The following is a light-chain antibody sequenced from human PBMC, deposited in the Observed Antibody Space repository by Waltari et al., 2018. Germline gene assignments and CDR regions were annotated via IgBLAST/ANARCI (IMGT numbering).Light chain of an antibody. CDR1: SIDVGFYDF. CDR2: KVN. V-gene: IGLV2-14*01. Sequence: QSALTQPASVSGSPGQSITISCTGTSIDVGFYDFVSWFQQHPGKAPNVMIYKVNNRPSGVSTRFSGSKSANTASLTISGLQAEDEADYYCSSYTRRSYWVFGGGTQLTVL. CDR3: SSYTRRSYWV. J-gene: IGLJ3*02.